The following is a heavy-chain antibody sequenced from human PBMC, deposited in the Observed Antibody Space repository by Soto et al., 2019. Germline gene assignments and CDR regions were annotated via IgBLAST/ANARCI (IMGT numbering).Heavy chain of an antibody. V-gene: IGHV1-69*13. CDR3: ASCDNPRDYVVTGYYYYGMDV. J-gene: IGHJ6*02. D-gene: IGHD2-21*02. Sequence: GASVKVSCKASGGTFSSYAISWVRQAPGQGLEWMGGIIPIFGTANYAQKFQGRVTITADESTSTAYMELSSLRSEDTAVYYCASCDNPRDYVVTGYYYYGMDVWGQGTTVTVSS. CDR1: GGTFSSYA. CDR2: IIPIFGTA.